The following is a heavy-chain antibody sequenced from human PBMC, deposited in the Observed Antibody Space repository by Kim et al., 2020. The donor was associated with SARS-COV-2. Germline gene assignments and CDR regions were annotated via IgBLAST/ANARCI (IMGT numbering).Heavy chain of an antibody. D-gene: IGHD4-17*01. V-gene: IGHV3-15*01. Sequence: GGSLRLSCAASGFTFSNAWMSWVRQAPGKGLEWVGRIKSKTDGGTTDYAAPVKGRFTISRDDSKNTLYLQMNSLKTEDTAVYYCTTVFWTTVTTELDYWGQGTLVTVSS. CDR1: GFTFSNAW. J-gene: IGHJ4*02. CDR2: IKSKTDGGTT. CDR3: TTVFWTTVTTELDY.